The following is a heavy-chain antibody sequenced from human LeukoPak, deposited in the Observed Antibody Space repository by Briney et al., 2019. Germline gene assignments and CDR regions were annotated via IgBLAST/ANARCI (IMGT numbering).Heavy chain of an antibody. J-gene: IGHJ5*02. CDR1: GYTFTSYD. V-gene: IGHV1-8*01. D-gene: IGHD2-15*01. CDR3: ARNAFVARYCSGGSCHFDP. CDR2: MNPNSGNT. Sequence: GASVKVSCKASGYTFTSYDINWVRQATGQGLEWMGWMNPNSGNTGYAQKFQGRVTMTRNTSISTAYMELSSLRSEDTAVHYCARNAFVARYCSGGSCHFDPWGQGTLVTVSS.